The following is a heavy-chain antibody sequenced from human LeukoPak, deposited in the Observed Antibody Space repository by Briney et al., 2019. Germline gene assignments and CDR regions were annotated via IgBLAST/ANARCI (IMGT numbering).Heavy chain of an antibody. J-gene: IGHJ4*02. D-gene: IGHD6-19*01. CDR3: AKDRQWLVWDY. CDR1: GFTFSSYA. V-gene: IGHV3-23*01. CDR2: MSGTGDTT. Sequence: TGGSLRLSCAASGFTFSSYAMSWVRQAPGKGLEWVSAMSGTGDTTYYADSVKGRFSISRDNSKNTLHLQMNSLRAEDTAVYYCAKDRQWLVWDYWGQGTLVTVSS.